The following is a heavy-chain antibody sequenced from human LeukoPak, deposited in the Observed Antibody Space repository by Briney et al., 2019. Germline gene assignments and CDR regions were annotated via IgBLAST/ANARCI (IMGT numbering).Heavy chain of an antibody. J-gene: IGHJ6*03. V-gene: IGHV1-2*02. CDR1: GYTFTDYY. CDR3: ARPYSSGWSNYYMDV. Sequence: ASVKVSCKASGYTFTDYYMHWVRQAPGQRLEWMAWINPNSGGPNYAQKFQGRVTVTWDTSISTAYMELSSLRSDDTAVYYCARPYSSGWSNYYMDVWGKGTTVTVSS. D-gene: IGHD6-19*01. CDR2: INPNSGGP.